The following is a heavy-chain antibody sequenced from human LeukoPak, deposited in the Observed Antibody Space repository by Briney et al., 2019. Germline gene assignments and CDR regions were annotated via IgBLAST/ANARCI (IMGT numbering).Heavy chain of an antibody. V-gene: IGHV4-39*01. CDR1: GASISPNSYY. CDR2: IHHSGNT. Sequence: SETLSLNCSVSGASISPNSYYWALIRLPPGKGLEWIGSIHHSGNTYYNPSLKSRVTISVHTSNHHFSLNLTSVTAADTAVYYCARHVRTGKFFTYYFALWGQGTRVTVSS. D-gene: IGHD3-10*02. CDR3: ARHVRTGKFFTYYFAL. J-gene: IGHJ5*02.